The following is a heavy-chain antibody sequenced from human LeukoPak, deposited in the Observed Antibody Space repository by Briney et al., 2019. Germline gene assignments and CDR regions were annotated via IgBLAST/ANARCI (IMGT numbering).Heavy chain of an antibody. CDR2: IYYSGTT. CDR1: GDSISGHY. V-gene: IGHV4-59*11. Sequence: SETRSLTCTVSGDSISGHYWNWIRQTPGKGLEWIGYIYYSGTTNYNPSLKSRVTISLDTSKNQFSLKLSSVTAADTAVYYCGRVDYYSMDVWGQGTTVTVSS. CDR3: GRVDYYSMDV. J-gene: IGHJ6*03.